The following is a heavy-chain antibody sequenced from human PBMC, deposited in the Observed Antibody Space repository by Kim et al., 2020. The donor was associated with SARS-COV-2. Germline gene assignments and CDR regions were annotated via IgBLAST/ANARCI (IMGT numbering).Heavy chain of an antibody. CDR2: ISWNSGSI. CDR3: AKVGTGYSSSWLDY. CDR1: GFTFDDYA. V-gene: IGHV3-9*01. Sequence: GGSLRLSCAASGFTFDDYAMHWVRQAPGKGLEWVSGISWNSGSIGYADSVKGRFTISRDNAKNSLYLQMNSLRAEDTALYYCAKVGTGYSSSWLDYWGQG. D-gene: IGHD6-13*01. J-gene: IGHJ4*02.